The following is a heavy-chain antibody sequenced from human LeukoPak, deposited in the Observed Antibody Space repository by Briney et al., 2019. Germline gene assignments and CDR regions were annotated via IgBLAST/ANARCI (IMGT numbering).Heavy chain of an antibody. D-gene: IGHD2-2*01. CDR1: GFTFSSYW. J-gene: IGHJ5*02. CDR3: ARPHVPTASTNWFDP. CDR2: INTDGSTT. Sequence: GGSLRLSCAASGFTFSSYWMHWVRQAPGKGLLWVSRINTDGSTTTYADSVKGRFTISRDNAKNTLYLQMNSLRAEDTAVYYCARPHVPTASTNWFDPWGQGTLVTVSS. V-gene: IGHV3-74*01.